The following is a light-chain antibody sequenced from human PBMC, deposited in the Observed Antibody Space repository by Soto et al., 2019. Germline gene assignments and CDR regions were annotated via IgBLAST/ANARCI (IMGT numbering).Light chain of an antibody. Sequence: IQTNQSPSSLSASVGDRVTITCRASQSISSYLNWYQQKPGKAPKLLIYAASSLQSGVPSRFSGSGSGTDFTLTISSLQPEDFATYYCQQSYSTLWTFGQGTKVDIK. V-gene: IGKV1-39*01. J-gene: IGKJ1*01. CDR2: AAS. CDR1: QSISSY. CDR3: QQSYSTLWT.